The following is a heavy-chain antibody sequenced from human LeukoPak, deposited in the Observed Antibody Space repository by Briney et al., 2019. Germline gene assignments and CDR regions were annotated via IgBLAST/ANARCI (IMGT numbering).Heavy chain of an antibody. CDR3: ATGRPFALIVGATKPKYNWFDP. D-gene: IGHD1-26*01. V-gene: IGHV5-51*01. CDR1: GYSFTSYW. Sequence: GESLKISCKGSGYSFTSYWIGWVRQIPGKGLEWMGIIYPGDSDTRYSPSFQGQVTISADKSISTAYLQWSSLKASDTAMYYCATGRPFALIVGATKPKYNWFDPWGQGTLVTVSS. J-gene: IGHJ5*02. CDR2: IYPGDSDT.